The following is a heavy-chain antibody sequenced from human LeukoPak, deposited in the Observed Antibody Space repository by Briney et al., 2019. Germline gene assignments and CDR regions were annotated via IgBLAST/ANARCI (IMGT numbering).Heavy chain of an antibody. V-gene: IGHV3-30*02. J-gene: IGHJ4*02. Sequence: GGSLRLSCAASGFTFSSYGIHWVRQAPGKGLEWVAFIRYDGSNKYYADSVKGRFTISRDNSKNTLYLQMNSLRAEDTAVYYCAKDLSSGWPASDYWGQGTLVTVSS. CDR2: IRYDGSNK. D-gene: IGHD6-19*01. CDR3: AKDLSSGWPASDY. CDR1: GFTFSSYG.